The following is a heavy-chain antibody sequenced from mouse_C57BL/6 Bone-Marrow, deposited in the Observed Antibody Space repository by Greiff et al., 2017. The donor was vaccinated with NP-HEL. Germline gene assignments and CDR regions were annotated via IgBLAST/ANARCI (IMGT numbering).Heavy chain of an antibody. J-gene: IGHJ4*01. CDR1: GFTFSSYA. CDR3: ARGDYLYAMDY. D-gene: IGHD2-13*01. Sequence: EVKVVESGGGLVKPGGSLKLSCAASGFTFSSYAMSWVRQTPEKRLEWVATISDGGSYTYYPDNVKGRFTISRDNAKNNLYLQMSHLKSEDTAMYDCARGDYLYAMDYWGQGTSVTVSS. V-gene: IGHV5-4*03. CDR2: ISDGGSYT.